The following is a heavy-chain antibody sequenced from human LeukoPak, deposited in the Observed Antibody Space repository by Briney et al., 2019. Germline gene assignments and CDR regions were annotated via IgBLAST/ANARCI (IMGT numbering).Heavy chain of an antibody. Sequence: GGSLRLSCAASGFTFSSYEMNWVRQAPGKGLEWVSYISSSGSTIYYADSVKGRFTISRDNAKNSLYLQMNSLRAEDTAVYCCAREGCSSTSCYDYWGQGTLVTVSS. V-gene: IGHV3-48*03. CDR1: GFTFSSYE. J-gene: IGHJ4*02. CDR2: ISSSGSTI. D-gene: IGHD2-2*01. CDR3: AREGCSSTSCYDY.